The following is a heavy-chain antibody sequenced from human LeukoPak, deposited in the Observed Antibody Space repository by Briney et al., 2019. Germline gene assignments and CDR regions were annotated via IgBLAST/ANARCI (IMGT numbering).Heavy chain of an antibody. CDR1: GGSFSGYY. J-gene: IGHJ4*02. V-gene: IGHV4-34*01. D-gene: IGHD5-18*01. CDR3: ARTTSYSYGDNFDY. CDR2: INHSGST. Sequence: ASETLSLTCAVYGGSFSGYYWSWIRQPPGKGLEWIGEINHSGSTNYNPSLKSRVTISVDTSKNQFSLKLSSVTAADTAVYHCARTTSYSYGDNFDYWGQGTLVTVSS.